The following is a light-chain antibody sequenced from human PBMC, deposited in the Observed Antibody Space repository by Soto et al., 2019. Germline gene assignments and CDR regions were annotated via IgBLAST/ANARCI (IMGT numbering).Light chain of an antibody. V-gene: IGKV1-5*01. CDR1: QSIDHF. Sequence: DIQMTQSPSPLSASIGDRVTITCRASQSIDHFLAWYQQKPGKAPQLLIYDASRVPTGVPSRFSASGSETEFTLTISSLQPDDSATYFCQHSSGFPYTFGPGTKLEIK. CDR3: QHSSGFPYT. J-gene: IGKJ2*01. CDR2: DAS.